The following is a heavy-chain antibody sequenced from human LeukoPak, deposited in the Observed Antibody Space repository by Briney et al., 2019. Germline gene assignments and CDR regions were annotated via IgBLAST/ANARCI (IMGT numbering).Heavy chain of an antibody. D-gene: IGHD1-14*01. CDR3: ARGSSTPGRGYFNY. J-gene: IGHJ4*02. CDR1: GGSFSGYY. V-gene: IGHV4-34*01. Sequence: SETLSRTSAVYGGSFSGYYWSWIRQAPGTGLEWIGAINHSGSTNYNPPLKSRATISVDTSKNQFSLKLSAVTAADTAVYYCARGSSTPGRGYFNYWGQGILVTVSS. CDR2: INHSGST.